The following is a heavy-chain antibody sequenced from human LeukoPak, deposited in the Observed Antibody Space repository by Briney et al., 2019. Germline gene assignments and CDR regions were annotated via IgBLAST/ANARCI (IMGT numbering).Heavy chain of an antibody. V-gene: IGHV1-18*01. J-gene: IGHJ4*02. CDR3: ARSVDTAMVIPLEY. CDR2: ISAYNGNT. D-gene: IGHD5-18*01. Sequence: ASVKVSCKASGYTFTSYGISWVRQAPGQGLEWMGWISAYNGNTNYAQKLQGRVTMTTDTPTSTAYMELRSLRSDDTAVYYCARSVDTAMVIPLEYWGQGTLVTVSS. CDR1: GYTFTSYG.